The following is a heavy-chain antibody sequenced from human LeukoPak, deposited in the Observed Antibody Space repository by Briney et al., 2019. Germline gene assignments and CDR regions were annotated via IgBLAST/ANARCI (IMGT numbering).Heavy chain of an antibody. CDR1: GGSISSSTYY. J-gene: IGHJ6*03. V-gene: IGHV4-39*01. CDR3: ARRTWRTKTRYCSSTSCYPYYYYYYMDV. CDR2: IYYSGAT. Sequence: SETLSLTCSVSGGSISSSTYYWGWIRQPPGKGLEWIGSIYYSGATYYGPSLKSRVTISVDTSKNQLSLRLSSVTAADTAVYYCARRTWRTKTRYCSSTSCYPYYYYYYMDVWGKGTTVTISS. D-gene: IGHD2-2*01.